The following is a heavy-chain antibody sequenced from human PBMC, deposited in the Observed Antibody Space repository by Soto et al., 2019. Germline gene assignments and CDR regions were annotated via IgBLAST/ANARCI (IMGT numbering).Heavy chain of an antibody. CDR2: IILIFGTA. Sequence: QVQLVQSGAEVKKPGSSVKVSCKASGGTFSSYAISWVRQAPGQGLEWMGGIILIFGTANYAQKFQGRVTITADECTSTAYMELSSLRSEDTAVYYCAGGLEMATIFQEGCAFDIWGQGTMVTDSS. D-gene: IGHD5-12*01. CDR1: GGTFSSYA. J-gene: IGHJ3*02. CDR3: AGGLEMATIFQEGCAFDI. V-gene: IGHV1-69*01.